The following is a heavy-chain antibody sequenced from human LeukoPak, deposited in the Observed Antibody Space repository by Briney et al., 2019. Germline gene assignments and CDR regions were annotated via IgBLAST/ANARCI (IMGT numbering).Heavy chain of an antibody. CDR3: ARGQVPAARGYNWFDP. CDR1: GWSFNDHY. V-gene: IGHV4-34*01. CDR2: INARGDT. D-gene: IGHD2-2*01. J-gene: IGHJ5*02. Sequence: SETLSLTCAVYGWSFNDHYWNWVRQPPGKGLEWIGEINARGDTDFNPSLKSRVTISVDSSKNQFSLTLRSMIAADTAVYYCARGQVPAARGYNWFDPWGQGTLVTVSS.